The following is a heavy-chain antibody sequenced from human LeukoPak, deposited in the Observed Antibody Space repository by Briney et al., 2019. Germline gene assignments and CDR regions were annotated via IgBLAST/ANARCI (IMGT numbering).Heavy chain of an antibody. V-gene: IGHV3-66*01. Sequence: GGSLRLSCAASGFTVSSNYKSWVRQAPGKGLEWVSVIYSGGSTYYADSVKGRFTISRDNSKNTLYLQMNSLRAEDTAVYYCARPLWFGEPIDYWGQGTLVTVSS. CDR3: ARPLWFGEPIDY. D-gene: IGHD3-10*01. CDR2: IYSGGST. J-gene: IGHJ4*02. CDR1: GFTVSSNY.